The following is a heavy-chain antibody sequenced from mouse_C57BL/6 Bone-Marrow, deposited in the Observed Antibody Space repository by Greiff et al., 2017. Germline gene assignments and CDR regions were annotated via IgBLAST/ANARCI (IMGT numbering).Heavy chain of an antibody. V-gene: IGHV1-72*01. CDR3: AREDYYSGSSPHWYFDV. J-gene: IGHJ1*03. CDR2: FDPNSGGT. D-gene: IGHD1-1*01. CDR1: GYTFTSYW. Sequence: QVQLQQPGAELVKPGASVKLSCKASGYTFTSYWMHWVKQRPGRGLEWIGRFDPNSGGTKYNEKFKSKATLTVDKPSSTAYMQLSSLTSEDSAVYYCAREDYYSGSSPHWYFDVWGTGTTVTVSS.